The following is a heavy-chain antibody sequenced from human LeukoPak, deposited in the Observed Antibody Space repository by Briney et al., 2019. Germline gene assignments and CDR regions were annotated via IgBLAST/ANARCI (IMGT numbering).Heavy chain of an antibody. Sequence: ASVKVSCKASGYTFTDYYMHWVRQAPGQRLEWMGWINPNSGGTKYAQKFQGRVTMTRDTSISTAYMELSRLRSDDTAVYYCARDTEPYYSMTPDGCFDLWGRGTLVTVSS. V-gene: IGHV1-2*02. CDR1: GYTFTDYY. J-gene: IGHJ2*01. D-gene: IGHD3-10*01. CDR2: INPNSGGT. CDR3: ARDTEPYYSMTPDGCFDL.